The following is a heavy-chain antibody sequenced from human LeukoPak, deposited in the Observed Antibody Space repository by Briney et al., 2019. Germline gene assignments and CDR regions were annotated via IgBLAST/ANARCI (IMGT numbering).Heavy chain of an antibody. CDR2: IRGSGGST. V-gene: IGHV3-23*01. CDR3: AKDGIGGIYYDSSGYFDY. J-gene: IGHJ4*02. Sequence: GGSLRLSCAASGFTFNNYAMSWVRQAPGKGLEWVSAIRGSGGSTYYADPLKGRFTISRDNSKNTLYLQMNSLRAEDTALYYCAKDGIGGIYYDSSGYFDYWGQGTLVTVSS. D-gene: IGHD3-22*01. CDR1: GFTFNNYA.